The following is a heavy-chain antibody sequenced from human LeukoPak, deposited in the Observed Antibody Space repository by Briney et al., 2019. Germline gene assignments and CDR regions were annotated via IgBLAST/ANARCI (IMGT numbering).Heavy chain of an antibody. J-gene: IGHJ6*03. V-gene: IGHV1-18*01. CDR2: ISVYNGNT. CDR3: ARDFYDSSGPPIFYYYYYMDV. Sequence: ASVKVSCKASGYTFTSYGISWVRQAPGQGLEWMGWISVYNGNTNYAQKLQGRVTMTTDTSTSTAYMELRSLRSDDTAVYYCARDFYDSSGPPIFYYYYYMDVWGKGTTVTVSS. D-gene: IGHD3-22*01. CDR1: GYTFTSYG.